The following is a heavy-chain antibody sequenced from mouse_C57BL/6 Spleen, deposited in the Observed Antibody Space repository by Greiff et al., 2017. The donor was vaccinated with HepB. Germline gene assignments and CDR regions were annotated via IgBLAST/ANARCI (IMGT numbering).Heavy chain of an antibody. CDR2: IDPEDGDT. D-gene: IGHD2-4*01. CDR3: TPYDYDVPWYFDV. J-gene: IGHJ1*03. Sequence: EVQLQQSGAELVRPGASVKLSCTASGFNIKDYYMHWVKQRPEQGLEWIGRIDPEDGDTEYAPKFQGKATMTADTSSNTAYLQLSSLTSEDTAIYYCTPYDYDVPWYFDVWGTGTTVTVSS. CDR1: GFNIKDYY. V-gene: IGHV14-1*01.